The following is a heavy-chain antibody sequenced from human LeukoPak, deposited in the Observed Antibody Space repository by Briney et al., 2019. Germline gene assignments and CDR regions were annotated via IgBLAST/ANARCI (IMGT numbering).Heavy chain of an antibody. CDR2: INHSGST. CDR1: GGSFSGYY. D-gene: IGHD3-16*02. V-gene: IGHV4-34*01. CDR3: ARGGYYDYVWGSYRYPHFDY. J-gene: IGHJ4*02. Sequence: SETLSLTCAVYGGSFSGYYWRWIRQPPGKGLEWIGEINHSGSTNYNPSHKSRVTISVDTSKNQFSLKLSSVTAADTAVYYYARGGYYDYVWGSYRYPHFDYWGQGTLVTVSS.